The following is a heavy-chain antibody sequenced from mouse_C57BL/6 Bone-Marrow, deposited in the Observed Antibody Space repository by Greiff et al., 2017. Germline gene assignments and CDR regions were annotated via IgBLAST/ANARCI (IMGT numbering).Heavy chain of an antibody. V-gene: IGHV5-9-1*02. CDR3: TSPGWDYEDAMDY. D-gene: IGHD2-4*01. CDR2: ISSGGDYI. CDR1: GFTFSSYA. Sequence: EVKLMESGEGLVKPGGSLQLSCAASGFTFSSYAMSWVRQTPEKRLEWVAYISSGGDYIYYADTVKGRFTISRDNARNTLYLQMSSLKSEDTAMYYCTSPGWDYEDAMDYWGQGTSVTVSS. J-gene: IGHJ4*01.